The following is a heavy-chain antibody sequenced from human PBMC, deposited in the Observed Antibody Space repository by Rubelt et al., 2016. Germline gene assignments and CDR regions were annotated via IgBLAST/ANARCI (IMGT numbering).Heavy chain of an antibody. D-gene: IGHD5-24*01. V-gene: IGHV3-21*01. Sequence: EVQLVESGGGLVKPGGSLRLSCAASGFTFSNSWMSWVRQAPGKGLEWVSSITSRNTYIAYADSVKGRFTISRDNAKNSLFLQMNALRAEDTAVDYGAGLDGPSDSWGQGTQVTVSA. CDR1: GFTFSNSW. CDR3: AGLDGPSDS. CDR2: ITSRNTYI. J-gene: IGHJ4*02.